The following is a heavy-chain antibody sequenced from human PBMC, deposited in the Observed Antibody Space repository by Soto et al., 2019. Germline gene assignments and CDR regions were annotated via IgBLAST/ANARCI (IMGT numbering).Heavy chain of an antibody. D-gene: IGHD2-8*01. V-gene: IGHV4-59*08. CDR3: ARVPGYCINGICYRGNWFDP. Sequence: SETLSLTCTVSGGSISSYYWGWIRQPPGKGLEWIGHIYYTGSTNYNPSLKSRVTIYVNTAKNQFSLRLSSVTAADTAVYYCARVPGYCINGICYRGNWFDPWGQGTLVTVSS. CDR2: IYYTGST. J-gene: IGHJ5*02. CDR1: GGSISSYY.